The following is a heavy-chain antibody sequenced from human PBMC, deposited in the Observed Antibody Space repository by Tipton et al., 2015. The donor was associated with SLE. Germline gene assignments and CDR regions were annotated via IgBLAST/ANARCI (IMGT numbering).Heavy chain of an antibody. D-gene: IGHD5-12*01. V-gene: IGHV4-34*01. J-gene: IGHJ4*02. CDR3: ARGGVGGYDYFDH. CDR1: GGSFSGDY. Sequence: TLSLTCAVYGGSFSGDYWSCIRQPPGKGLEWIGEINHRGSTDYDPSLKSRVTISLDTSKNQFSLKLSSVTAADTAVYYCARGGVGGYDYFDHWGQGTRVTVSS. CDR2: INHRGST.